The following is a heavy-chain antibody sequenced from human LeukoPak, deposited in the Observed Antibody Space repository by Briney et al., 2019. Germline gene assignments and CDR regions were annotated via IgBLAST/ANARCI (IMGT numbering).Heavy chain of an antibody. CDR2: IIPILGIA. V-gene: IGHV1-69*04. D-gene: IGHD6-19*01. Sequence: SVKVSCKASGGTFSSYAISWVRQAPGQGLEWMGRIIPILGIANYAQKFQGRVTITADKSTSTAYMEPSSLRSEDTAVYYCARDPRITRYSSGCFDYWGQGTLVTVSS. J-gene: IGHJ4*02. CDR3: ARDPRITRYSSGCFDY. CDR1: GGTFSSYA.